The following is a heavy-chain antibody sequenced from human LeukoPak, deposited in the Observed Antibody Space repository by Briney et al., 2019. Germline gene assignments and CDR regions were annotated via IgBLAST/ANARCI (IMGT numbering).Heavy chain of an antibody. Sequence: MSSETLSLTCTVSGGSISSGSYYWGWIRQPPGKGLEWIGSLYYSGRTYYNPSLKSRVTILVDTSKNQFSLKLRSVTAADTAVYYCARGQVGSRYYFDYWGQGTLVTVSS. D-gene: IGHD6-13*01. CDR1: GGSISSGSYY. V-gene: IGHV4-39*07. CDR3: ARGQVGSRYYFDY. J-gene: IGHJ4*02. CDR2: LYYSGRT.